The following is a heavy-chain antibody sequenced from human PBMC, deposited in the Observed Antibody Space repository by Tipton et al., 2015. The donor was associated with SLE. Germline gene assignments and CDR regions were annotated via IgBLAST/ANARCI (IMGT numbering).Heavy chain of an antibody. V-gene: IGHV4-59*12. D-gene: IGHD6-19*01. CDR3: ARDGPSGWYAYYFDY. J-gene: IGHJ4*02. CDR1: GGSISSYY. Sequence: LRLSCTVSGGSISSYYWSWIRQPPGKGLEWIGYIYYSGSTNYNPSLKSRVTISVDTSKNQFSLKLSSVTAADTAVYYCARDGPSGWYAYYFDYWGQGTLVTVSS. CDR2: IYYSGST.